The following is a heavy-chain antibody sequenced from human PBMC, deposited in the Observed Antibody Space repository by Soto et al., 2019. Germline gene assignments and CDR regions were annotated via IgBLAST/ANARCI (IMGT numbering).Heavy chain of an antibody. D-gene: IGHD6-19*01. Sequence: SETLSLTCTVSGGSISSGGYYWSWIRQHPGKGLEWIGYIYYSGSTYYNPSLKSRVTISVDTSKNQFSLKLSSVTAADTAVYYCARDSGSGWYVWFDPWGQGTLVTVSS. CDR1: GGSISSGGYY. CDR3: ARDSGSGWYVWFDP. J-gene: IGHJ5*02. CDR2: IYYSGST. V-gene: IGHV4-31*03.